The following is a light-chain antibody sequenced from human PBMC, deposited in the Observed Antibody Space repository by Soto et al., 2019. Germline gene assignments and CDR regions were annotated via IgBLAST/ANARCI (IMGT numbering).Light chain of an antibody. J-gene: IGKJ1*01. V-gene: IGKV3-20*01. CDR3: QQYGSSPGT. CDR1: QSVSSSF. Sequence: EIVLTQSPGTLSLSPGERATLSCRASQSVSSSFLAWYQQKPGQAPRLLIYGASRRATGIPDRFSGSGSGTDFTLTISTLEPEDFAVYYCQQYGSSPGTFGQGTKVEIK. CDR2: GAS.